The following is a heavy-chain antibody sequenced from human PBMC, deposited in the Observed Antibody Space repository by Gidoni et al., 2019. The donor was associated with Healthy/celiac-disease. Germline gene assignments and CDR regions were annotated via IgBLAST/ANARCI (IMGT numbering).Heavy chain of an antibody. J-gene: IGHJ5*02. CDR3: AKRPKPGYSSGWYLPAVVFWFDP. Sequence: EVQLLESGGGLVQPGGSLRLSCAASGYTFSSYAMRWVRQAPGKGLEWVSAISGSGGSTYYADSVKGRFTISRDNSKNTLYLQMNSLRAEDTAVYYCAKRPKPGYSSGWYLPAVVFWFDPWGQGTLVTVSS. CDR2: ISGSGGST. CDR1: GYTFSSYA. D-gene: IGHD6-19*01. V-gene: IGHV3-23*01.